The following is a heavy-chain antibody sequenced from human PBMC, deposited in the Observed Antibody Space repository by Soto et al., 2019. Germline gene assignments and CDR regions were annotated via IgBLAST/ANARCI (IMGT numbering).Heavy chain of an antibody. V-gene: IGHV1-69*12. J-gene: IGHJ6*02. CDR2: IIPIFGTA. CDR1: GGTFSSYA. CDR3: ARAASPPRDTVTTLWGYYYYGMDV. D-gene: IGHD4-17*01. Sequence: QVQLVQSGAEVKKPGSSVKVSCKASGGTFSSYAISWVRQAPGQGLEWMGGIIPIFGTANYAQKFQGRVTITADESTRTAYMELSSLRSEDTAVYYCARAASPPRDTVTTLWGYYYYGMDVWGQGTTVTVSS.